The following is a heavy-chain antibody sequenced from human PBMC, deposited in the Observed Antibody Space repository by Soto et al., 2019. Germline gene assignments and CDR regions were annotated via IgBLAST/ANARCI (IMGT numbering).Heavy chain of an antibody. CDR1: GGSISSSSYY. V-gene: IGHV4-39*01. CDR3: ARQIYDSSGYYCAY. Sequence: QMQLQESGPGLVKPSETLSLTCTVSGGSISSSSYYWGWIRQPPGQGLEWLGTIYSLGNTYYNPSLKSRVTISVDKSKSQLFLKLSSVTAPDTPVYYCARQIYDSSGYYCAYWGQGTLVTVSS. J-gene: IGHJ4*02. D-gene: IGHD3-22*01. CDR2: IYSLGNT.